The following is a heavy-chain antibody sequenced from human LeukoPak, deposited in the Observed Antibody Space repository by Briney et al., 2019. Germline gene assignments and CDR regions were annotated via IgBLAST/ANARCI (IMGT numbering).Heavy chain of an antibody. CDR1: GYTFTDYY. CDR2: INPNSGDT. CDR3: ARATGTYWWFDF. V-gene: IGHV1-2*04. D-gene: IGHD1-26*01. Sequence: GASVKLSCKASGYTFTDYYIHWVRQAPGQGLEWMGWINPNSGDTNYAQKFQGWVTMTRDMSISTAYMELSRLRSDDTAIYYCARATGTYWWFDFWGQGTLVTVSS. J-gene: IGHJ5*01.